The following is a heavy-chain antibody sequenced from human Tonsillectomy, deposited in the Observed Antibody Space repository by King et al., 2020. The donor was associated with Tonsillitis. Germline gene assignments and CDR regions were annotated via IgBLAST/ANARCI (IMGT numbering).Heavy chain of an antibody. V-gene: IGHV2-5*01. CDR2: IYWNDDK. D-gene: IGHD3-22*01. J-gene: IGHJ5*01. Sequence: TLKESGPTLVKPTQTLTLTCTFSGFSLSTSGVGVGWIRQPPGQALEWLAFIYWNDDKRYSPSLNSSLTITQDTSKNQVVLIMTNMDPVDTATYYCAHSYYVSSGYLHWFDSWGQGTLVTVSS. CDR1: GFSLSTSGVG. CDR3: AHSYYVSSGYLHWFDS.